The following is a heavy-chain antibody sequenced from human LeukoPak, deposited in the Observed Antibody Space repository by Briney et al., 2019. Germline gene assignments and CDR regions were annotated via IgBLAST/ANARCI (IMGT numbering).Heavy chain of an antibody. CDR1: GFTFSSYA. V-gene: IGHV3-20*04. J-gene: IGHJ4*02. Sequence: PGGSLRLSCAASGFTFSSYAMNWVRQAPGKGLEWVSGINWNGGSTGYADSVKGRFTISRDNAKNSLYLQMNSLRAEDTALYYCARGGTTGYYFDYWGQGTLVTVSS. D-gene: IGHD4-17*01. CDR3: ARGGTTGYYFDY. CDR2: INWNGGST.